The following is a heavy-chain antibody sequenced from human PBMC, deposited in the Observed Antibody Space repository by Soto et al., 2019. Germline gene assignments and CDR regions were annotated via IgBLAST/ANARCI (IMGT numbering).Heavy chain of an antibody. D-gene: IGHD2-15*01. CDR3: ARDKDIVVVVAAYFDY. CDR2: ISYDGSNK. CDR1: GFNFGPFW. V-gene: IGHV3-30-3*01. Sequence: GGSLRLSCAASGFNFGPFWMHWVRQAPGKGLEWVAVISYDGSNKYYADSVKGRFTISRDNSKNTLYLQMNSLRAEDTAVYYCARDKDIVVVVAAYFDYWGQGTLVTVSS. J-gene: IGHJ4*02.